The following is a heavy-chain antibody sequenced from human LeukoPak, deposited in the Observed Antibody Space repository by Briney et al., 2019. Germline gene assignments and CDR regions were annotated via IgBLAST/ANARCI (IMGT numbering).Heavy chain of an antibody. Sequence: GGSLRLSCAASGFTFSDYYMTWIRQAPGKGLEWVSYISGVASDIFYGDSVKGRFSISRDNAKNSVYLQMNSLRAEDTAVYYCARDAEAMVRGVIRGHYFDYWGQGTLVTVSS. CDR1: GFTFSDYY. CDR2: ISGVASDI. V-gene: IGHV3-11*01. CDR3: ARDAEAMVRGVIRGHYFDY. D-gene: IGHD3-10*01. J-gene: IGHJ4*02.